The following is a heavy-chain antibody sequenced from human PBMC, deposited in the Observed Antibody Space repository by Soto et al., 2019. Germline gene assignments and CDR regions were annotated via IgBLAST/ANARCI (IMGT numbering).Heavy chain of an antibody. D-gene: IGHD3-22*01. Sequence: QVQLLQSGAEVKKPGASVKVSCKASGYSFSGYYMYWVRQAHGQGLEWRGWINPNSGGKKYAQKFQDRVTMTSDTTITTAYMELNRLTSDDTAVYYCARGVGEDNYDSTSDYYPYWYFDVWGRGTLVSVSS. CDR2: INPNSGGK. V-gene: IGHV1-2*02. CDR3: ARGVGEDNYDSTSDYYPYWYFDV. CDR1: GYSFSGYY. J-gene: IGHJ2*01.